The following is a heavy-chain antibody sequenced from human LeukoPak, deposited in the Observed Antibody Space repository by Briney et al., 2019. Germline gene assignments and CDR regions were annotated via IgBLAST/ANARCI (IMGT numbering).Heavy chain of an antibody. CDR1: GFTFSSYE. J-gene: IGHJ4*02. V-gene: IGHV3-48*02. CDR2: ISRDSSTI. D-gene: IGHD4-23*01. CDR3: ATAKFGGNSYFDY. Sequence: QPGGSLRLSCAASGFTFSSYEINWVRQAPGKGLEWVSYISRDSSTIFYADSVKGRFTISRDNAKSSLYLQMNSLRDEDTAVYYCATAKFGGNSYFDYWGQGTLVTVSS.